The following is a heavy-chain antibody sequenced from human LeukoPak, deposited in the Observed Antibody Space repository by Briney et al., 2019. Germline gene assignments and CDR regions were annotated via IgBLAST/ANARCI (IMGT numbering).Heavy chain of an antibody. V-gene: IGHV1-69*06. Sequence: ASVKVSCKASGGTFSSYAISWVRRAPGQGLEWMGGIIPIFGTANYAQKFQGRVTITADKSTSTAYMELSSLRSEDTAVYYCAILAVTGIIDYWGQGTLVTVSS. J-gene: IGHJ4*02. CDR2: IIPIFGTA. CDR1: GGTFSSYA. D-gene: IGHD6-19*01. CDR3: AILAVTGIIDY.